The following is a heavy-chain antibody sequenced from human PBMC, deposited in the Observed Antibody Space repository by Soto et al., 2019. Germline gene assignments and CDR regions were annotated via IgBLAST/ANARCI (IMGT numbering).Heavy chain of an antibody. J-gene: IGHJ4*02. CDR3: VREGQFDSSGPLPERSFDY. Sequence: SVKVSCKASGGTFSSYAISWVRQAPGQGLEWMGGIIPIFGTANYAQKFQGRVTITADESTSTAYMELSSLRSEDTAVYYCVREGQFDSSGPLPERSFDYWGQGTLVTVSS. V-gene: IGHV1-69*13. CDR2: IIPIFGTA. D-gene: IGHD3-22*01. CDR1: GGTFSSYA.